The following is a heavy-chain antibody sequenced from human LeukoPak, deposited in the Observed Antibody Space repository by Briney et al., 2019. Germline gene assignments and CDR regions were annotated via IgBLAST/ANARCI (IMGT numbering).Heavy chain of an antibody. Sequence: GGSLRLSCAASGFTFSSYVMHWVRQAPGKGLEWVSLISWDGGSTYYADSVKGRFTISRDNSKNSLYLQMNSLRAEDTALYYCAKDVSDCSGGSCYFGFDYWGQGTLVTVSS. J-gene: IGHJ4*02. CDR3: AKDVSDCSGGSCYFGFDY. CDR1: GFTFSSYV. D-gene: IGHD2-15*01. V-gene: IGHV3-43D*03. CDR2: ISWDGGST.